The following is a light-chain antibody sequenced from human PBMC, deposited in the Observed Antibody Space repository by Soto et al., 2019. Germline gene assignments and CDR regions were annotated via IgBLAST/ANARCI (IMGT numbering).Light chain of an antibody. Sequence: EIVMTLSPAGLSASPGERATLSCRASQSISRNLAWYQQKPGQAPRLLIYGASTRATGVPARFSGSGSGTDFTLTISSLQPDDFAAYFCQHYKSCSLTFGGGTKVDIK. J-gene: IGKJ4*01. CDR2: GAS. V-gene: IGKV3-15*01. CDR1: QSISRN. CDR3: QHYKSCSLT.